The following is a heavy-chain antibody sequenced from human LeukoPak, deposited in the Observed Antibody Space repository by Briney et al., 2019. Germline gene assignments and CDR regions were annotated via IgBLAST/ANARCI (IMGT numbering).Heavy chain of an antibody. Sequence: GSLRLSCAASGFTFRSYWMHWVRQAPGKGLVWVSRINTDGSSTTYADSVKGRFTISGDNAKNTLYLQMNSLRAEDTAVYYCANGNRCTSPNCLGYYYFYMDVWGKGTTVTVSS. J-gene: IGHJ6*03. CDR2: INTDGSST. V-gene: IGHV3-74*01. CDR3: ANGNRCTSPNCLGYYYFYMDV. CDR1: GFTFRSYW. D-gene: IGHD2-8*01.